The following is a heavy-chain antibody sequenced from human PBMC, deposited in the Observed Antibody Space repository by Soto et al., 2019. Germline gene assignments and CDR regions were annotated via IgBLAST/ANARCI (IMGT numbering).Heavy chain of an antibody. V-gene: IGHV3-48*01. CDR1: GFTISDHY. CDR3: ARDQLYYNDISGRPLNAFDV. D-gene: IGHD3-22*01. J-gene: IGHJ3*01. CDR2: IGIGSSTK. Sequence: GGSLRLSCAGSGFTISDHYMDWVRQAPGKGLEWVSYIGIGSSTKYYADSVKGRFTISRDNAKNSLYLQMNSLRAEDTAVYYCARDQLYYNDISGRPLNAFDVWGQGTMVTVSS.